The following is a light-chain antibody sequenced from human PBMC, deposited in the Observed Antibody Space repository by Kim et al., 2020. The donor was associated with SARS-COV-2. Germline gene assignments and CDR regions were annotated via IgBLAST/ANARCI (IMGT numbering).Light chain of an antibody. Sequence: GPSVPISCTGTSSDVGSYNRVSWYQQPPGTAPKLMIYEVSNRPSGVPDRFSGSKSGNTASLTISGLQAEDEADYYCSSYTSSSTWVFGGGTQLTVL. J-gene: IGLJ3*02. CDR2: EVS. CDR3: SSYTSSSTWV. CDR1: SSDVGSYNR. V-gene: IGLV2-18*02.